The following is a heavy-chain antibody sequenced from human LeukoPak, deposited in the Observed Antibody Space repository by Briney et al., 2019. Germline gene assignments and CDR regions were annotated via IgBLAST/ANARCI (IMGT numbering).Heavy chain of an antibody. CDR2: ISSSGSTI. CDR1: GFTFSSYE. Sequence: GGSLRLSCAASGFTFSSYEMNWVRQAPGKGLEWVSYISSSGSTIYYADSVKGRFTISRDNAKNSLYLQMNSLRAEDTAVYYCARGGYPLYYFDYWGQGTLVTVSS. D-gene: IGHD3-22*01. J-gene: IGHJ4*02. V-gene: IGHV3-48*03. CDR3: ARGGYPLYYFDY.